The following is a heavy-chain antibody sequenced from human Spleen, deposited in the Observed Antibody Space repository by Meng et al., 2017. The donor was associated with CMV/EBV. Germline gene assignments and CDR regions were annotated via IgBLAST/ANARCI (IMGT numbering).Heavy chain of an antibody. D-gene: IGHD6-6*01. CDR2: IGTGGDT. CDR1: GFAFSSYA. CDR3: ARGSSSGLRNFDY. Sequence: GGSLKLSCAASGFAFSSYALHWVRRAPGKGLEWVSAIGTGGDTYYADSVMGRFTISRDNAKNSLYLQMNSLGAEDTAVYYCARGSSSGLRNFDYWGQGTLVTVSS. V-gene: IGHV3-47*02. J-gene: IGHJ4*02.